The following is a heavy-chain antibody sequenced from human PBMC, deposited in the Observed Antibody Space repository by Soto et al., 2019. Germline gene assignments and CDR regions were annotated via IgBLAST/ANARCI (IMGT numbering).Heavy chain of an antibody. D-gene: IGHD3-3*01. CDR2: INHSGST. J-gene: IGHJ2*01. Sequence: QVQLQQWGAGLLKPSETLSITCAVYGGSFSGYYWSWLRQPPGKGLEWIGEINHSGSTNYNPSLKTPFTISVDTSKNQFALKLSSFAAAYTAVYYCAREEFLEWLPPLGYFDLCGRGTLVTVSS. CDR3: AREEFLEWLPPLGYFDL. CDR1: GGSFSGYY. V-gene: IGHV4-34*01.